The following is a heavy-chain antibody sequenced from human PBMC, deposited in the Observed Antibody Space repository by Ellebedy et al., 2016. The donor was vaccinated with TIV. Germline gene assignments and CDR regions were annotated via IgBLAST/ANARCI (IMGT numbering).Heavy chain of an antibody. CDR3: ARAKSRVAGVKGYAFDI. CDR1: GFTFSSYG. CDR2: IWYDGSNK. J-gene: IGHJ3*02. V-gene: IGHV3-33*01. Sequence: PGGSLRLSCAASGFTFSSYGMHRVRQAPGKGLEWVAVIWYDGSNKYYADSVKGRFTISRDNSKNTLYLQMNSLRAEDTAVYYCARAKSRVAGVKGYAFDIWGQGTMVTVSS. D-gene: IGHD2-21*01.